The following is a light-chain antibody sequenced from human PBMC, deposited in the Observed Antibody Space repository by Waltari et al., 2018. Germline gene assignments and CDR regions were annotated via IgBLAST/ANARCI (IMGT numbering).Light chain of an antibody. V-gene: IGKV3-11*01. CDR2: DAS. CDR1: QSVTNY. J-gene: IGKJ4*01. Sequence: DIVLTQSPAILSLSPGERASLSCRASQSVTNYLAWYQQKPGQAPRLLIYDASNRATDIPARFSSSGFGTDFSLTISSLEPEDFAVYYCQQRRNWPLTFGGGTKVEIK. CDR3: QQRRNWPLT.